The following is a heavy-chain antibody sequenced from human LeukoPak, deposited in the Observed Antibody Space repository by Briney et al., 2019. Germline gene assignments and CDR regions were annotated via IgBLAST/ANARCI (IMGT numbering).Heavy chain of an antibody. Sequence: ASVKVSCKASGYTFTSYAMNWVRQAPGQGLEWMGWINPNSGGTNSAQKFQGRVTMTRDTSIITAYMELSRLRSDDTAVYFCARGYYDSSDYEYFQHWRQGTLVTVSS. CDR1: GYTFTSYA. D-gene: IGHD3-22*01. CDR3: ARGYYDSSDYEYFQH. CDR2: INPNSGGT. J-gene: IGHJ1*01. V-gene: IGHV1-2*02.